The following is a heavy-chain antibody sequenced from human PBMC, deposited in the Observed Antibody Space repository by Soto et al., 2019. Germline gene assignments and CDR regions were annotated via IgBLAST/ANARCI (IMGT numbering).Heavy chain of an antibody. CDR1: GFTFDDYA. D-gene: IGHD4-17*01. V-gene: IGHV3-9*01. J-gene: IGHJ6*02. CDR3: AKAYTVTPTPYGMDV. CDR2: ISWNSGTI. Sequence: EVQLVESGGNLVQPGRSLRLSCAASGFTFDDYAMHWVRQPPGKGLEYVSGISWNSGTIAYADSVMGRFTISRDNAKNSLYLQMNSLRPEDTALYYCAKAYTVTPTPYGMDVWGQGTTVTVSS.